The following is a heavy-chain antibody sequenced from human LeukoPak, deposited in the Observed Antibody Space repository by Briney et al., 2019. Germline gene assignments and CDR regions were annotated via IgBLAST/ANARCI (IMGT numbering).Heavy chain of an antibody. J-gene: IGHJ4*02. CDR3: ARDLNDRSWYGAH. D-gene: IGHD6-13*01. CDR1: GFTSSDYT. CDR2: LPPDGSYQ. Sequence: GRSLRLSCAASGFTSSDYTMQWVRQAPGKGLEWVALLPPDGSYQYYADSLKGRFTISRDNFKNALYLQMNSLRLEDTAVYYCARDLNDRSWYGAHWGQGTLLSVSS. V-gene: IGHV3-30*04.